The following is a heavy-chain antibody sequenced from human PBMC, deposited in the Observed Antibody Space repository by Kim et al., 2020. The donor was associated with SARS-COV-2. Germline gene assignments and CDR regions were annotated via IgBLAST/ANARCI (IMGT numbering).Heavy chain of an antibody. CDR2: ISYDGSNK. J-gene: IGHJ4*02. V-gene: IGHV3-30*18. Sequence: GGSLRLSCAASGFTFSSYGMHWVRQAPGKGLEWVAVISYDGSNKYYADSVKGRFTISRDNSKNTLYLQMNSLRAEDTAVYYCAKEQGMTSRDGYNGGLDYWGQGTLVTVSS. CDR3: AKEQGMTSRDGYNGGLDY. CDR1: GFTFSSYG. D-gene: IGHD5-12*01.